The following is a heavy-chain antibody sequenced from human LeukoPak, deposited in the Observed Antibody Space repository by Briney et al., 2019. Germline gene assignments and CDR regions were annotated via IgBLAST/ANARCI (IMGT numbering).Heavy chain of an antibody. Sequence: PGGSLRLSCVGSGFPFSDAWMSWVRQAPGKGLEWVGRIKSKSDGGTIDYAAPVKGRFTISRDDSRNTLYLQMNSLKTEDTAVYYCTTRRQDGWWGQGTLVTVS. V-gene: IGHV3-15*01. D-gene: IGHD2-15*01. CDR2: IKSKSDGGTI. J-gene: IGHJ4*02. CDR3: TTRRQDGW. CDR1: GFPFSDAW.